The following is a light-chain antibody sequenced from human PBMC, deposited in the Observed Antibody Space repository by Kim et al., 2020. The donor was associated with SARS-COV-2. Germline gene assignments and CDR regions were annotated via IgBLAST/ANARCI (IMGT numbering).Light chain of an antibody. CDR3: QQYNEWPPYT. CDR1: ESVSTN. V-gene: IGKV3D-15*01. Sequence: VSPGERVTLSCRASESVSTNLAWYQQKPGQAPSLLIYGASTRATGIPARFSGSGSGTEFTLTISSLQSDDSAVYYCQQYNEWPPYTFGQGTKLEI. J-gene: IGKJ2*01. CDR2: GAS.